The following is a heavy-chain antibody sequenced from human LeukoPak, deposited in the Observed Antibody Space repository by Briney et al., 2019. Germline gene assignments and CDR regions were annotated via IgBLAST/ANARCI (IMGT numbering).Heavy chain of an antibody. D-gene: IGHD6-19*01. V-gene: IGHV3-30*04. CDR3: ARGRQWLAFYDYYYMDV. J-gene: IGHJ6*03. CDR2: ISSDGSYK. Sequence: PGGSLRLSCAASGFTFSSHALHWVRQAPGKGLEWVAVISSDGSYKYYADSVKGRFTISRDNSKNTLYLQMNSLRAEDTAVYYCARGRQWLAFYDYYYMDVWGKGTAVTVSS. CDR1: GFTFSSHA.